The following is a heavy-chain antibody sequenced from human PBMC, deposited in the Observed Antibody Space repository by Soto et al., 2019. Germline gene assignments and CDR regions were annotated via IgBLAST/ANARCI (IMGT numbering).Heavy chain of an antibody. CDR1: GYTFTKYG. CDR3: ARGLAQPLGY. J-gene: IGHJ4*02. CDR2: ISADNGDT. D-gene: IGHD2-2*01. V-gene: IGHV1-18*01. Sequence: QVQLVQSGAEVKKPGASVKVSCKASGYTFTKYGINWVRQAPGQGLEWMGRISADNGDTKYAQKFQGRVTITTDTSTSTGYMELRSLISDDTAVYYCARGLAQPLGYWGQGTLVTVSS.